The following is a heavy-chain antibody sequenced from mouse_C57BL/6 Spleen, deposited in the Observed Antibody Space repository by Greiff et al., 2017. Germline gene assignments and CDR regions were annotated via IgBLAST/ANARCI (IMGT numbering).Heavy chain of an antibody. CDR3: ARLGDGYYYFDY. CDR1: GYTFTSYW. V-gene: IGHV1-50*01. CDR2: IDPSDSYT. J-gene: IGHJ2*01. D-gene: IGHD2-3*01. Sequence: QVQLQQPGAELVKPGASVKLSCKASGYTFTSYWMPWVKQRPGQGLEWIGEIDPSDSYTNYNQKFKGKATLTVDTSSSTAYMQLSSLTSEDSALYYCARLGDGYYYFDYWGQGTTLTVSS.